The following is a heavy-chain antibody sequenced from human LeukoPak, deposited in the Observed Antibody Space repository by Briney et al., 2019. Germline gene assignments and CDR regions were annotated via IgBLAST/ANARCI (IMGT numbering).Heavy chain of an antibody. CDR1: GYSISSGYY. CDR2: IYHSGST. D-gene: IGHD3-10*01. V-gene: IGHV4-38-2*02. Sequence: PSETLSLTCTVSGYSISSGYYWGWIRQPPGKGLEWIGSIYHSGSTYYNPSLKSRVTISVDTSKNQFSLKLSSVTAADTAVYYCARGHDSVLLWFGAIWGQGTLVTVSS. J-gene: IGHJ4*02. CDR3: ARGHDSVLLWFGAI.